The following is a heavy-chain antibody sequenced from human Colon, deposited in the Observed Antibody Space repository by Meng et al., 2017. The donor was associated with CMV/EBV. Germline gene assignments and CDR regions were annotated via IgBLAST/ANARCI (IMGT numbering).Heavy chain of an antibody. J-gene: IGHJ4*02. V-gene: IGHV1-69*01. Sequence: HAGGEWKNAGCPMKGPWKAYKGTFNSYPIRWVQQGPGKGFGWVGGIIPIPGTPDYAQKLQGRVPLTADESTSTAYMKLSNLRSEETAIYYCARVICGGDCYLDYWGRGTLVTVSS. CDR3: ARVICGGDCYLDY. D-gene: IGHD2-21*02. CDR2: IIPIPGTP. CDR1: KGTFNSYP.